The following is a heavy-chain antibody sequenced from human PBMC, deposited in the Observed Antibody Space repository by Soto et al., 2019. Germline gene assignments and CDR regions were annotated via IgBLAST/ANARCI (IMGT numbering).Heavy chain of an antibody. J-gene: IGHJ4*02. D-gene: IGHD3-22*01. CDR1: GFTFSSYA. V-gene: IGHV3-23*01. CDR3: AKSHYDSSGSPFDY. Sequence: LRLSCAASGFTFSSYAMSWVRQAPGKGLEWVSAISGSGGSTYYADSVKGRFTISRDNSKNTLYLQMNSLRAEDTAVYYCAKSHYDSSGSPFDYWGQGTLVTVSS. CDR2: ISGSGGST.